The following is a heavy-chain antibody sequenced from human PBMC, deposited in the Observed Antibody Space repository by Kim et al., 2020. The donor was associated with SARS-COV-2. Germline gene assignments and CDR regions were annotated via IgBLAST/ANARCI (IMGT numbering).Heavy chain of an antibody. CDR2: INHSGST. CDR1: GGSFSGYY. J-gene: IGHJ4*02. CDR3: ARGRSDIVVVVAATPERSVDY. Sequence: SETLSLTCAVYGGSFSGYYWSWIRQPPGKGLEWIGEINHSGSTNYNPSLKSRVTISVDTSKNQFSLKLSSVTAADTAVYYCARGRSDIVVVVAATPERSVDYWGQGTLVTVSS. D-gene: IGHD2-15*01. V-gene: IGHV4-34*01.